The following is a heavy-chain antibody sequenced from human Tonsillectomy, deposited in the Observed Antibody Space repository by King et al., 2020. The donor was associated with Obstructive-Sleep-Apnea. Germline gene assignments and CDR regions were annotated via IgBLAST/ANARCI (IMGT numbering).Heavy chain of an antibody. Sequence: VQLQQSGPGLVKPSQTLSLTCAISGDSVSSNSAAWNWIRQSPSRGLEWLGRTYYRSKWYNDYAVFVKSRITFNPDTSKNQFSLPLNSVTPEDTAVYYCAIAVLWYYCGSPPPDCMDVWGQGTTVTVSS. V-gene: IGHV6-1*01. D-gene: IGHD3-10*01. CDR1: GDSVSSNSAA. CDR2: TYYRSKWYN. J-gene: IGHJ6*02. CDR3: AIAVLWYYCGSPPPDCMDV.